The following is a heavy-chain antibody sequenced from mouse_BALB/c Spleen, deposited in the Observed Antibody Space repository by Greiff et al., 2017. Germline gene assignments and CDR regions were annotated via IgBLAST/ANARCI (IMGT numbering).Heavy chain of an antibody. CDR1: GFTFSNYW. CDR3: TRYYYGSSYYAMDY. Sequence: EVHLVESGGGLVQPGGSMKLSCVASGFTFSNYWMNWVRQSPEKGLEWVAEIRLKSNNYATHYAESVKGRFTISRDDSKSSVYLQMNNLRAEDTGIYYCTRYYYGSSYYAMDYWGQGTSVTVSS. D-gene: IGHD1-1*01. J-gene: IGHJ4*01. CDR2: IRLKSNNYAT. V-gene: IGHV6-6*02.